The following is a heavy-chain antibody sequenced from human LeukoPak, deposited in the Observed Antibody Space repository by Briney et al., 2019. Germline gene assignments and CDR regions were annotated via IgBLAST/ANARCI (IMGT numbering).Heavy chain of an antibody. J-gene: IGHJ4*02. V-gene: IGHV3-21*01. D-gene: IGHD3-10*01. CDR1: GFTFRGYS. CDR2: ISSSSSYI. Sequence: GGSLRLSCAASGFTFRGYSMNWVRQAPGKGLEWVSSISSSSSYIYYADSVKGRFTISRDNAKNSLYLQMNSLRAEDTAVCYCAREEPYGSGVGFDYWGQGTLVTVSS. CDR3: AREEPYGSGVGFDY.